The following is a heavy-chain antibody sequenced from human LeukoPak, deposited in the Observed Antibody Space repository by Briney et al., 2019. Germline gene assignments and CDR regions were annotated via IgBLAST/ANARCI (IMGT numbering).Heavy chain of an antibody. V-gene: IGHV4-39*01. CDR3: APLLLWFGDGPLDP. J-gene: IGHJ5*02. D-gene: IGHD3-10*01. Sequence: SETLSLTCTVSGGSISSNSYYWGWIRQPPGKGLEWIGSIYYSGSTYYNPSLKSRVTISVDTSKNQFPLKLSPVTAADTAVYYCAPLLLWFGDGPLDPWGQGTLVTVSS. CDR1: GGSISSNSYY. CDR2: IYYSGST.